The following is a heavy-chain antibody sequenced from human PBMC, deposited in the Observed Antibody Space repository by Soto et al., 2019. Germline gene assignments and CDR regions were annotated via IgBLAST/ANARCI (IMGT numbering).Heavy chain of an antibody. CDR2: IYHSGSP. Sequence: SETLSLTCAVFGGSISSGGYSWSWIRQPPGKGLEWIGYIYHSGSPNYNPSLKSRVAISVDRSKNQFSLKLTSVTAADTAVYYCARLGGFYQAFDSWGQGTLVTVSS. V-gene: IGHV4-30-2*01. CDR3: ARLGGFYQAFDS. D-gene: IGHD3-22*01. J-gene: IGHJ4*02. CDR1: GGSISSGGYS.